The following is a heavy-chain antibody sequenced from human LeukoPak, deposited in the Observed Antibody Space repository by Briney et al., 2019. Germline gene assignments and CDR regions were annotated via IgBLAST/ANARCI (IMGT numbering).Heavy chain of an antibody. V-gene: IGHV3-23*01. CDR1: GFTFSSSA. CDR3: AKTGYISDLSVDYFDN. J-gene: IGHJ4*02. CDR2: ISGSGSGGST. Sequence: GGSLRLSCAASGFTFSSSAMSWVRQAPGKGLEWVSNISGSGSGGSTYYADSAKGRFTISRDNSKNTLYLQMNSLRAEDTAVYFCAKTGYISDLSVDYFDNWGQGTLVTVSS. D-gene: IGHD3-3*02.